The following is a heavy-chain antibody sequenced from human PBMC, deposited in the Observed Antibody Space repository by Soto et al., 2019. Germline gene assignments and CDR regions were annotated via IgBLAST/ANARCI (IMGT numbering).Heavy chain of an antibody. Sequence: XETLCLTCTVAGGSFKSGRYSWSWIRQPPGKGLEWIGYVYHTGRTSYNPSLKSRVSISMDTSKNQFSLNLDSVTAADTAVYFCARDFAYFDYWGQGTLVTVSS. D-gene: IGHD3-3*01. CDR2: VYHTGRT. V-gene: IGHV4-61*01. CDR1: GGSFKSGRYS. CDR3: ARDFAYFDY. J-gene: IGHJ4*02.